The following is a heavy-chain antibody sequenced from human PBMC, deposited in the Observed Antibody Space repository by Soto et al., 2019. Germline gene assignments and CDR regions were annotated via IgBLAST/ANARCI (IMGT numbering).Heavy chain of an antibody. J-gene: IGHJ5*02. CDR2: ISSSSTTK. D-gene: IGHD2-15*01. CDR3: ARDGCSGSNCLNWFDP. V-gene: IGHV3-48*01. Sequence: QLGGSLRLSCAASGFTFSSYSMNWVRQAPGKGLEWVSYISSSSTTKYYADSVKGRFTISRDNAKNSLYLQMNSLRAEDTAVYYCARDGCSGSNCLNWFDPWGQGTLVTVSS. CDR1: GFTFSSYS.